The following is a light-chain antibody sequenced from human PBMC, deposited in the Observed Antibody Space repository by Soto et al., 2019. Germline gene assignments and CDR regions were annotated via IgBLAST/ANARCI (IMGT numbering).Light chain of an antibody. V-gene: IGKV3-20*01. CDR2: GAC. Sequence: EIVLTQSPGTLSLSAGERATLSCRASQSVSSNYLAWYQQKPGQPPRLLISGACSRATGIPDRFIGSGSGTDFTLTISSLEPEDFAVYYCQHYGRSPPSWTFGQGTKVEIK. J-gene: IGKJ1*01. CDR1: QSVSSNY. CDR3: QHYGRSPPSWT.